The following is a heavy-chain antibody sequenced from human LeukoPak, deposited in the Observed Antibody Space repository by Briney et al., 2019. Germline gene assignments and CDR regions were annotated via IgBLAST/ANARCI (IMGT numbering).Heavy chain of an antibody. Sequence: GGSLRLSCAASGFSFSDAWMTWVRQAPGKGLEWVGRIKNKIDGGTTDYAAPVKGRFTISREDSKNMLYLQMNSLKTGDTAVYYCTTTGADTRNWFDPWGQGTLVTVSS. CDR1: GFSFSDAW. J-gene: IGHJ5*02. CDR3: TTTGADTRNWFDP. V-gene: IGHV3-15*01. CDR2: IKNKIDGGTT. D-gene: IGHD5-18*01.